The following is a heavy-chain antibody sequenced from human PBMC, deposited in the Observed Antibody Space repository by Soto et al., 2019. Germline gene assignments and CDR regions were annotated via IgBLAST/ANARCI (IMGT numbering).Heavy chain of an antibody. Sequence: PGGSLRVSCVGSGFDVTTNCMRWVLQAPGQWLECVSIVCTGGATHYADSVKGRFTISRDNSKNTLYLQMNSLRAEDTAVYYCARDPNLWFVELVYINWFDPWGQGTLVTVSS. V-gene: IGHV3-53*05. D-gene: IGHD3-10*01. CDR2: VCTGGAT. CDR3: ARDPNLWFVELVYINWFDP. J-gene: IGHJ5*02. CDR1: GFDVTTNC.